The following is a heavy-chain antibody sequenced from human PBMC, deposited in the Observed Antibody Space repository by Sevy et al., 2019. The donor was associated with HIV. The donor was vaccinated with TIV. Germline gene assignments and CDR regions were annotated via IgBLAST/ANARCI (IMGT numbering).Heavy chain of an antibody. Sequence: SETLSLTCTVSGGSISNYYWSWIRQSPGKGLEWIGYIYYSGSTNYNPSLKSRVTISIDTSKTQFSLKLRSVTAADTAVDYCGMCVSGSDSSGYYNWFDPWGQGTLVTVSS. D-gene: IGHD3-22*01. CDR2: IYYSGST. J-gene: IGHJ5*02. CDR1: GGSISNYY. V-gene: IGHV4-59*01. CDR3: GMCVSGSDSSGYYNWFDP.